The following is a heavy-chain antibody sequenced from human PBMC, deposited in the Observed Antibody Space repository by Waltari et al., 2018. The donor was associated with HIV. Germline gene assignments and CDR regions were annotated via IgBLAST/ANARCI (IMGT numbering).Heavy chain of an antibody. D-gene: IGHD3-22*01. CDR1: GGSISSYY. J-gene: IGHJ4*02. CDR2: IYYSWST. CDR3: ASENYYDGYHYFDY. V-gene: IGHV4-59*01. Sequence: QVQLQESGPGLVKPSETLSLTCTVSGGSISSYYWRWIRQPPGKGLEWIGYIYYSWSTNYNPSLKSRVTISVDTSKNQFSLKLSSVTAADTAVYYCASENYYDGYHYFDYWGQGTLVTVSS.